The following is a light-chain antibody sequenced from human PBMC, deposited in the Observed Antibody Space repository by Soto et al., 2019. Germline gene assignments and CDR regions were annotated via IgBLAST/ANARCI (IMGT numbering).Light chain of an antibody. V-gene: IGKV3-20*01. CDR1: QSVSSNY. CDR3: QHYDNSLLT. Sequence: ETKLTQSSATLSLSGGYRATLSCIASQSVSSNYLAWYQQKPGQAPRLLIYGASSRATGIPDKFSGSGSGTDFSLTISRLEPQDFAVYYCQHYDNSLLTFGGGTKVDIK. CDR2: GAS. J-gene: IGKJ4*01.